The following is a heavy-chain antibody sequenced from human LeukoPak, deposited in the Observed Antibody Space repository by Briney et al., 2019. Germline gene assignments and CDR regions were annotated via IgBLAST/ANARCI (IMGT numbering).Heavy chain of an antibody. D-gene: IGHD3-10*01. CDR3: AREGGDYGSGSYYGY. V-gene: IGHV3-7*01. CDR2: IKQDGSEK. Sequence: GGSQRLSCAASGFTFSSYWMSWVRQAPGKGLEWVANIKQDGSEKYYVDSVKGRFTISRDNAKNSLYLQMNSLRAEDTAVYYCAREGGDYGSGSYYGYWGQGTLVTVSS. CDR1: GFTFSSYW. J-gene: IGHJ4*02.